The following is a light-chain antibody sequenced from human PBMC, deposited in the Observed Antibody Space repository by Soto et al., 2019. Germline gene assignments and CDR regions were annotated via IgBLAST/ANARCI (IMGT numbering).Light chain of an antibody. Sequence: DIQMTQSPSTLSAYVGDRVTITCQASQSISGWLAWYQQKPGKAPKLLIYKASSLESGVPSRFSGSGSGTEFTLTISSLQPDDFATYYCQQYNSYPSTFGQGTKLEIK. CDR1: QSISGW. CDR2: KAS. CDR3: QQYNSYPST. J-gene: IGKJ2*01. V-gene: IGKV1-5*03.